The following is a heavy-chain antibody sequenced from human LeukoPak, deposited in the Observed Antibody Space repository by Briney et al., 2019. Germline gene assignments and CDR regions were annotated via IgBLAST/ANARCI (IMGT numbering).Heavy chain of an antibody. D-gene: IGHD2-21*01. CDR2: FDPEDGET. CDR3: ANIVVVSRYTEYDY. CDR1: GYTLTELS. J-gene: IGHJ4*02. V-gene: IGHV1-24*01. Sequence: ASVKVSCKVSGYTLTELSMHWVRQAPGKGLEWMGGFDPEDGETIYAQKFQGRVTITADESTSTAYMELSSLRSEDTAVYYCANIVVVSRYTEYDYWGQGTLVTVSS.